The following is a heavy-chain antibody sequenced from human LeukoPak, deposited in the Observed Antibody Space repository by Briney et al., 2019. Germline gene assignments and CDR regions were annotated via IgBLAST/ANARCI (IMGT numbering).Heavy chain of an antibody. CDR2: IYYTGNT. CDR3: ARFYDSSATDAFDI. D-gene: IGHD3-22*01. V-gene: IGHV4-39*01. Sequence: SETLSLTCTVSGVSIITSNSYWGWIRQPPGKGLEWIGSIYYTGNTYYNASLKSQVSISIDTSKNQFSLRLTSVTAADTAVYYCARFYDSSATDAFDIWGQGTMVTVSS. CDR1: GVSIITSNSY. J-gene: IGHJ3*02.